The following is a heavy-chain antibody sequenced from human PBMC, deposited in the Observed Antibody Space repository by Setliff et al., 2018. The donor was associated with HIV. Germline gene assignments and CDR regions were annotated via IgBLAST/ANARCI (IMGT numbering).Heavy chain of an antibody. J-gene: IGHJ6*03. V-gene: IGHV1-24*01. CDR2: FHPEHGET. CDR1: GYKLTELS. D-gene: IGHD6-13*01. Sequence: ASVKVSCKVSGYKLTELSVHWVRQAPGKGLEWMGGFHPEHGETIYAQKFQGRVTMTRDTSISTTHMELTNLKSDDTAVYFCARGRRTAPGSFYHFYYMGVWAKGPRSPSP. CDR3: ARGRRTAPGSFYHFYYMGV.